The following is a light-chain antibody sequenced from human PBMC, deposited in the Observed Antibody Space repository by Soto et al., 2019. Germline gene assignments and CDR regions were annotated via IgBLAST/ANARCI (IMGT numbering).Light chain of an antibody. J-gene: IGKJ4*01. CDR1: QNVFNN. CDR3: QQYTQWLT. Sequence: IVVTQSPVTLSESPGETATLSCRASQNVFNNVAWYQVKPGRAPRLLIYGTSTRTSGIPVSFSGTGSGTDFTPIINRLQSEDFGVYYCQQYTQWLTFGGGTKVEIK. CDR2: GTS. V-gene: IGKV3-15*01.